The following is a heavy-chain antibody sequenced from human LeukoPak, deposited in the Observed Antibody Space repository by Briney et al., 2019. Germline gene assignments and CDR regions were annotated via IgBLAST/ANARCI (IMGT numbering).Heavy chain of an antibody. D-gene: IGHD2-21*02. J-gene: IGHJ4*02. CDR3: ARVDIVVVTAALGGFFDY. V-gene: IGHV4-59*08. CDR1: GGSISTYY. Sequence: SETLSLTCSVSGGSISTYYWNWIRQPPGKGLEWIGHIYYSGSTNSNPSLKSRVTISVDTSKNQFSLKLSSVTAADTAVYYCARVDIVVVTAALGGFFDYWGQGTLVTVSS. CDR2: IYYSGST.